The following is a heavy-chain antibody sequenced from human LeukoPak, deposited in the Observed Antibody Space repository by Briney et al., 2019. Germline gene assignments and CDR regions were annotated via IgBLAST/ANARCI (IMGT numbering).Heavy chain of an antibody. Sequence: SETLSLTCTVSGSSITSTYYWAWFRQPPGKGLEWLATVFQLQTVRTFYNPSLESRVTMSLDTSQNQFSLNLTSVTAADTALYFCARVLHAPKFIDSWGQGTLVTVSS. D-gene: IGHD2-8*01. J-gene: IGHJ4*02. CDR1: GSSITSTYY. CDR2: VFQLQTVRT. V-gene: IGHV4-38-2*02. CDR3: ARVLHAPKFIDS.